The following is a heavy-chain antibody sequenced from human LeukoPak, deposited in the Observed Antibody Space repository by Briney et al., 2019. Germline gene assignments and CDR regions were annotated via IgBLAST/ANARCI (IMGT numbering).Heavy chain of an antibody. D-gene: IGHD3-9*01. Sequence: GASVKVSCKASGYTFTSYDINWVRQATGQGLEWMGWMNPNSGNTGYAQKFQGRVTITRNTSISTAYMELSSLRSEDTAVYYCARSKDILTGYCFDYWGLGTLVTVSS. J-gene: IGHJ4*02. CDR1: GYTFTSYD. CDR2: MNPNSGNT. V-gene: IGHV1-8*03. CDR3: ARSKDILTGYCFDY.